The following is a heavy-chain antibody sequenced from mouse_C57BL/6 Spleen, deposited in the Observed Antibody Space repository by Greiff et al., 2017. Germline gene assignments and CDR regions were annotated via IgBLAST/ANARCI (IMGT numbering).Heavy chain of an antibody. CDR2: IDPSDSET. CDR1: GYTFTSYW. J-gene: IGHJ1*03. Sequence: QVQLQQPGAELVRPGSSVKLSCKASGYTFTSYWMHWVKQRPIQGLEWIGNIDPSDSETHYNQKFKDKATLTVDKSSSTAYMQLSSLTSEDSAVYYCAGCIDYGSSYVRYFDVWGTGTTVTVSS. V-gene: IGHV1-52*01. D-gene: IGHD1-1*01. CDR3: AGCIDYGSSYVRYFDV.